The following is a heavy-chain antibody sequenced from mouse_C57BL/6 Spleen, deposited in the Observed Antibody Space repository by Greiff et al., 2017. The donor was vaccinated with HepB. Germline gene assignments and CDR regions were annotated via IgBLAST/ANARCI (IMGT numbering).Heavy chain of an antibody. V-gene: IGHV1-82*01. J-gene: IGHJ2*01. CDR1: GYAFSSSW. CDR3: ARPGSSRYYFDY. D-gene: IGHD1-1*01. Sequence: VKLQQSGPELVKPGASVKISCKASGYAFSSSWMNWVKQRPGKGLERIGRIYPGDGDTNYNGKFKGKATLTADKSSSTAYMQLSSLTSEDSAVYFCARPGSSRYYFDYWGQGTTLTVSS. CDR2: IYPGDGDT.